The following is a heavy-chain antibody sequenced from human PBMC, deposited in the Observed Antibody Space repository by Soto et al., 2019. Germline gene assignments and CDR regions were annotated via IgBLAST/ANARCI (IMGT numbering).Heavy chain of an antibody. CDR1: GFTFSSYG. J-gene: IGHJ6*02. Sequence: GGSLRLSCAASGFTFSSYGMHWVRQAPGKGLEWVAVIWYDGSNKYYADSVKGRFTISRDNSKNTLYLQMNSLRAEDTAVYYCAREARDYDFWSGYYTGYYYYGMDVWGQGTTVTVSS. CDR2: IWYDGSNK. V-gene: IGHV3-33*01. D-gene: IGHD3-3*01. CDR3: AREARDYDFWSGYYTGYYYYGMDV.